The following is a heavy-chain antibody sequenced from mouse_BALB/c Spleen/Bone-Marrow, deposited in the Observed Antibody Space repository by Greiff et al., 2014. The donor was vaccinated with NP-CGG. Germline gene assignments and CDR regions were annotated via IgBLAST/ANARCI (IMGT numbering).Heavy chain of an antibody. Sequence: VQLQQSGAELVKPGASVKLSCTASGFNIKDTYMHWVKQRPEQGLEWIGRIDPANGNTKYDPKFQGKATITADTSSNTAYLQLNILTSEDAAVYFCAMYYCGGCLFAYWGQGTLVTVSA. V-gene: IGHV14-3*02. CDR1: GFNIKDTY. J-gene: IGHJ3*01. D-gene: IGHD1-1*02. CDR2: IDPANGNT. CDR3: AMYYCGGCLFAY.